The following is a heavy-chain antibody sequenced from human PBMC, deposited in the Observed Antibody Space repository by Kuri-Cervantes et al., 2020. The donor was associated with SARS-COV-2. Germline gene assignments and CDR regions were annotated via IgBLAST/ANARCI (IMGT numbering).Heavy chain of an antibody. V-gene: IGHV3-30*18. J-gene: IGHJ6*03. CDR1: GFTFSSYG. D-gene: IGHD3-22*01. Sequence: GESLKISCVASGFTFSSYGMHWVRQAPGKGLEWVAVISYDGPNKYFADSVKGRFTISRDNSKSTLYLQMNSLRAEDTAVYYCAKGINGYFFFYYLDVWGKGTTVTVSS. CDR2: ISYDGPNK. CDR3: AKGINGYFFFYYLDV.